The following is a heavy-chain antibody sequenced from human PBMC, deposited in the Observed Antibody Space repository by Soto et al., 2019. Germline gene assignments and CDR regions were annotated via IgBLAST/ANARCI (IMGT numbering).Heavy chain of an antibody. CDR3: ASTPYSSSWYVHY. J-gene: IGHJ4*02. CDR2: IIPILGIA. CDR1: GGTFSSYT. Sequence: SVKVSFKASGGTFSSYTISWVLQAPGQGLEWMGRIIPILGIANYAQKFQGRVAITADKSTSTAYMELSSLRSEDTAVYYCASTPYSSSWYVHYWGQGTLVTVSS. D-gene: IGHD6-13*01. V-gene: IGHV1-69*02.